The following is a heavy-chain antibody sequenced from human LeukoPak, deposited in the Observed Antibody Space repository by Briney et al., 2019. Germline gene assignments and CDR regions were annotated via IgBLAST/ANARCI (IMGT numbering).Heavy chain of an antibody. Sequence: PSETLSLTCAVSGGSISSGGYSWSWIRQPPGKGLEWIGYIYHSGSTYYNPSLMSRVTISVDRSKNQFSLKLSSVTAADTAVYYCARVPTYYDILTGYQVDAFDIWGQGTMVTVSS. D-gene: IGHD3-9*01. CDR2: IYHSGST. V-gene: IGHV4-30-2*01. CDR3: ARVPTYYDILTGYQVDAFDI. CDR1: GGSISSGGYS. J-gene: IGHJ3*02.